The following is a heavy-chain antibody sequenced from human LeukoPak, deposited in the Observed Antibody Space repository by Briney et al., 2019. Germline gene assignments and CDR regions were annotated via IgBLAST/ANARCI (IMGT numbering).Heavy chain of an antibody. D-gene: IGHD6-19*01. CDR2: IYYSGST. V-gene: IGHV4-39*01. CDR1: VGSISSSSYY. Sequence: SETLSLTCTVSVGSISSSSYYWGWIRQPPGNGLEWTGRIYYSGSTYYNPSLKSRVTLSVDTSRNQFSLKLSSVTAADTAVYYCARQGIENSSGWYGTNYRLAFDIWGQGTMVTVSS. CDR3: ARQGIENSSGWYGTNYRLAFDI. J-gene: IGHJ3*02.